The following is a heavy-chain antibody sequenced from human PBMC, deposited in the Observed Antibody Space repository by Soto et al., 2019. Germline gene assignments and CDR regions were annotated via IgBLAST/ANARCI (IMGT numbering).Heavy chain of an antibody. V-gene: IGHV4-59*01. J-gene: IGHJ6*02. CDR2: ISYSGST. CDR1: GDSNSSYY. CDR3: ARVSPAEPYSNYEDYYGMDF. Sequence: SETLSLTCTVSGDSNSSYYWSWIRQSPGKGLEWIGYISYSGSTTYNPSLKSRVTISLHTSNNQFSLKLSSVTAADTAVYYCARVSPAEPYSNYEDYYGMDFWGQGTTVTVSS. D-gene: IGHD4-4*01.